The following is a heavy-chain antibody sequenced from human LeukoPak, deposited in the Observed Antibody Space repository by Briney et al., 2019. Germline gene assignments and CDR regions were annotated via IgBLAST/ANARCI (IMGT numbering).Heavy chain of an antibody. CDR1: GFTFSSYA. CDR3: AKGSYSGSYFDVFRRGGRYYFDY. D-gene: IGHD1-26*01. CDR2: ISGSGGST. Sequence: GGSLRLSCAASGFTFSSYAMSWVRQAPGKGLEWVSAISGSGGSTYYADSVKGRFTISRDNSKNTLYLKMNSLRAEDTAVYYCAKGSYSGSYFDVFRRGGRYYFDYWGQGTLVTVSS. J-gene: IGHJ4*02. V-gene: IGHV3-23*01.